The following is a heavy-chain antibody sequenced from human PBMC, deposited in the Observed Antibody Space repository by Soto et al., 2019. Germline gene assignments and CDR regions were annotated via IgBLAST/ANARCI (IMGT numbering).Heavy chain of an antibody. J-gene: IGHJ4*02. D-gene: IGHD5-12*01. CDR2: IFSNDEK. Sequence: QVTLKESGPVLVKPTEPLTLTCTVSGFSLSNARMGVSWIRQPPGKALEWLAHIFSNDEKSYSTSLKSRLTISKDTSKSQVVLTMTNMDPVDTATYYCARTGGVDGYTYFDYWGQGTLVTVSS. CDR3: ARTGGVDGYTYFDY. V-gene: IGHV2-26*01. CDR1: GFSLSNARMG.